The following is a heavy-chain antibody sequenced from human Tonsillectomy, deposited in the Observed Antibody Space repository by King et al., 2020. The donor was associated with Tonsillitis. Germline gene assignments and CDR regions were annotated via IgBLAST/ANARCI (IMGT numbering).Heavy chain of an antibody. CDR3: ARSSPGNRLFDY. Sequence: VTLKESGPALVKPTQTLTLTCTFSGFSLSTSGMCVSWIRQPPGKALEWLARIDWDDDKYYSTSLKTRLTISKDTSKNQVVLTMTNIDPVDTATYYCARSSPGNRLFDYWGQGTLVTVSS. CDR1: GFSLSTSGMC. J-gene: IGHJ4*02. V-gene: IGHV2-70*11. CDR2: IDWDDDK. D-gene: IGHD1-26*01.